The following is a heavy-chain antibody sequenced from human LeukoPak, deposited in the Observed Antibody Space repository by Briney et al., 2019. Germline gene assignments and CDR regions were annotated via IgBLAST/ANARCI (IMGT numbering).Heavy chain of an antibody. CDR2: ISGSGGST. CDR1: GFTFSSYA. CDR3: ARGGYSYALYWYFDL. D-gene: IGHD5-18*01. Sequence: PGGPLRLSCAASGFTFSSYAMSWVRQAPGKGLEWVSAISGSGGSTYYADSVRGRFTISRDNSKNTLYLQMNSLRAEDTAVYYCARGGYSYALYWYFDLWGRGTLVTVSS. J-gene: IGHJ2*01. V-gene: IGHV3-23*01.